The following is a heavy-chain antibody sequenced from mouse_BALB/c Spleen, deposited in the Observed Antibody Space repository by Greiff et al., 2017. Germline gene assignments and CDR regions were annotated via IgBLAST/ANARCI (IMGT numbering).Heavy chain of an antibody. CDR3: AREKVGNHPYAMDY. CDR2: INPYNDGT. CDR1: GYTFPSYV. V-gene: IGHV1-14*01. J-gene: IGHJ4*01. Sequence: VQLQQSGPELVKPGASVKMSCKASGYTFPSYVMHWVKQKPGQGLEWIGYINPYNDGTKYNEKFKGKATLTSDKSSSTAYMELSSLTSEDSAVYYCAREKVGNHPYAMDYWGQGTSVTVSS. D-gene: IGHD2-1*01.